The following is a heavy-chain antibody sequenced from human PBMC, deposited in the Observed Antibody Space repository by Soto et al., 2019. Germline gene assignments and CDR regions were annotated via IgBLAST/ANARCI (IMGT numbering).Heavy chain of an antibody. J-gene: IGHJ4*02. CDR2: IPGSGGST. Sequence: PGGSLRLSCAASGFTFSNYAMSWVRQAPGKGLEWVSLIPGSGGSTYYADSVKGRFTISRDDSRDTLYLQMSSLRAEDTAVYYCAKAYDSSGYHLRYFDYWGRGTLVTVSS. D-gene: IGHD3-22*01. CDR1: GFTFSNYA. CDR3: AKAYDSSGYHLRYFDY. V-gene: IGHV3-23*01.